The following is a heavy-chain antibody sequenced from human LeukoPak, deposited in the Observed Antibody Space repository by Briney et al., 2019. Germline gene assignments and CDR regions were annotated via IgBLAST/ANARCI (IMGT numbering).Heavy chain of an antibody. D-gene: IGHD3-22*01. J-gene: IGHJ3*02. CDR2: IYYSGST. CDR3: ARRHYDSSGRSDAFDI. CDR1: GGSISSGAYY. V-gene: IGHV4-31*03. Sequence: ASETLSLTCTVSGGSISSGAYYWNWVRQHPGKGLEWIGYIYYSGSTYYNPSLKSRVTISVDTSKNQFSLKLSSVTAADTAVYYCARRHYDSSGRSDAFDIWGQGIMVTVSS.